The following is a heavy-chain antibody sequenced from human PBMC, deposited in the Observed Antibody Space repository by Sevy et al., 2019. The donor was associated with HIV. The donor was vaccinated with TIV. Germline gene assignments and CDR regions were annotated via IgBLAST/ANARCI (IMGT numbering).Heavy chain of an antibody. Sequence: GGSLRLSCAASGFTFSSYWMTWVRQAPGKGLEWVANIKQDMSEKYYADYVKGGFTISRDNARNSLYLQMESLRAEDTAVYYCARAQQVTMLVVIGGLYFDFWGQGTLVTVSS. D-gene: IGHD3-22*01. CDR2: IKQDMSEK. J-gene: IGHJ4*02. V-gene: IGHV3-7*01. CDR3: ARAQQVTMLVVIGGLYFDF. CDR1: GFTFSSYW.